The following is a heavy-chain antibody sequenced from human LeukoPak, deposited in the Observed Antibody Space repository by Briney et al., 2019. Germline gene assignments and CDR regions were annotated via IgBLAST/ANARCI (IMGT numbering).Heavy chain of an antibody. J-gene: IGHJ4*02. CDR1: GGSFSGYY. D-gene: IGHD3-10*01. V-gene: IGHV4-34*01. CDR3: ARRGVRGVISY. CDR2: INYSGST. Sequence: SETLSLTCAVYGGSFSGYYWSWIRQPPGKGLEWIGEINYSGSTNYNPSLKSRVTISVDTSKNQFSLKLSSVTAADTAVYYCARRGVRGVISYWGQGTLVTVSS.